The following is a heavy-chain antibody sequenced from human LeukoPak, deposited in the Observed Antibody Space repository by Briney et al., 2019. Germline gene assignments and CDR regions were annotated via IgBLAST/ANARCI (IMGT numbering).Heavy chain of an antibody. Sequence: SETLSLTCTVSGGSISSGSNYWSWIRQPAGKGLEWIGRIYTSGSTNYNPSLKSRVTISVDTSKNQFSLKLSSVTAADTAVYYCAREFSGSYRGDAFDIWGQGTMVTVSS. CDR1: GGSISSGSNY. D-gene: IGHD1-26*01. V-gene: IGHV4-61*02. J-gene: IGHJ3*02. CDR3: AREFSGSYRGDAFDI. CDR2: IYTSGST.